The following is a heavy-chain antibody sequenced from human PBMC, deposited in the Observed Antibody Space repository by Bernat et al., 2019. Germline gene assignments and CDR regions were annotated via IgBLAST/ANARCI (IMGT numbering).Heavy chain of an antibody. CDR3: ANPSGPEYYFDY. Sequence: EVQLVESGGGLVQPGGSLRLSCAASGFTFSSYAMSWVRQAPGKGLEWVSAISGSGGSTYYADSVKGRFTIPRDNSKNTLYLQMNSLRAEDTAVYYCANPSGPEYYFDYWGQGTLVTVSS. D-gene: IGHD2-15*01. CDR2: ISGSGGST. CDR1: GFTFSSYA. V-gene: IGHV3-23*04. J-gene: IGHJ4*02.